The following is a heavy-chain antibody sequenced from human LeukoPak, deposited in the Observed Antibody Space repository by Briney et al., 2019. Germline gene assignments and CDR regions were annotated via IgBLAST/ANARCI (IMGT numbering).Heavy chain of an antibody. Sequence: PGGSLKLSCAASGFTFSNAWMSWVRQAPGKGLEWVGRIKSKTDGGTTDYAAPVKGRFTISRDDSENTLYLQMNSLKTEDTAVYYCTTGPPRITIFGVVISWFDPWGQGTLVTVSS. V-gene: IGHV3-15*01. J-gene: IGHJ5*02. CDR1: GFTFSNAW. CDR3: TTGPPRITIFGVVISWFDP. CDR2: IKSKTDGGTT. D-gene: IGHD3-3*01.